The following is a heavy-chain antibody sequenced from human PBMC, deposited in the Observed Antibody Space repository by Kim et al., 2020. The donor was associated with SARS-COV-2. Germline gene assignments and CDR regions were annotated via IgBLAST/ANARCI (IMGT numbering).Heavy chain of an antibody. CDR2: ISGSGGST. D-gene: IGHD5-12*01. Sequence: GGSLRLSCAASGFTFSSYAMSWVRQAPGKGLEWVSAISGSGGSTYYADSVKGRFTISRDNSKNTLYLQMNSLRAEDTAVYYCAKRGSRSTVLKRDGYNLNWFDPWGQGTLVTVSS. CDR1: GFTFSSYA. CDR3: AKRGSRSTVLKRDGYNLNWFDP. J-gene: IGHJ5*02. V-gene: IGHV3-23*01.